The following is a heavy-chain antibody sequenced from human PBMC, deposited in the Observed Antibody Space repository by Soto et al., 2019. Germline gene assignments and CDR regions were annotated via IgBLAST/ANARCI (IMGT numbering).Heavy chain of an antibody. CDR1: GFTFSSYG. D-gene: IGHD4-17*01. Sequence: QVQLVESGGGVVQPGRSLRLSCAASGFTFSSYGMHWVRQAPGKGLEWVAVISYDGSNKYYADYVKGRFTISRDNSKNTLYLQMNSLRAEDTAVYYCAKITDYGDRGTSDYWGQGTLVTVSS. CDR2: ISYDGSNK. CDR3: AKITDYGDRGTSDY. J-gene: IGHJ4*02. V-gene: IGHV3-30*18.